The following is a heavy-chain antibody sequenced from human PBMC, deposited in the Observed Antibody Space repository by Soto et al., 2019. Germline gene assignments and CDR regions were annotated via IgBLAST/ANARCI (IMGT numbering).Heavy chain of an antibody. V-gene: IGHV1-18*01. CDR1: GYTFSSYF. Sequence: QVQMVQSGAEVKKPGASVKVSCKASGYTFSSYFISWVRQAPGQGLEWMGWFSAYNGNTNYAQNRQGRVTMTRDTSTSTTNLELLRLRSDDTAGYYWAKDDQPLDYWAQVNLLTVSS. CDR3: AKDDQPLDY. J-gene: IGHJ4*02. CDR2: FSAYNGNT. D-gene: IGHD2-2*01.